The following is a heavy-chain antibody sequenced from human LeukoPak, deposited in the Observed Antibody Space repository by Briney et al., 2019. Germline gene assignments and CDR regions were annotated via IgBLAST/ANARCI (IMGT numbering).Heavy chain of an antibody. D-gene: IGHD3-22*01. CDR3: ARGGRGYEDAFDI. CDR2: ISSSSIYI. V-gene: IGHV3-21*01. J-gene: IGHJ3*02. Sequence: GGSLSLSCAASGFSLRNAWMSWVRQAPGKGLEWVSSISSSSIYIYYADSVKGRFTISRDNAKNSLYLQMNSLRAEDTAVYYCARGGRGYEDAFDIWGQGTMVTVSS. CDR1: GFSLRNAW.